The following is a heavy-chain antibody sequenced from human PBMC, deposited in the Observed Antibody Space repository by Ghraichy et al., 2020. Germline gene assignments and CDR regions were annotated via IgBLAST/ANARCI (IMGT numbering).Heavy chain of an antibody. Sequence: NLSLTCTVSGDSISSYSWSWIRQPPGKGLEWIGYIYYSGSTKYNPSLKSRVTISADTSKNQVYLKVRSVAAADTAVYYCATGILGADYFFDYWGQGSLVTVSS. V-gene: IGHV4-59*01. D-gene: IGHD1-26*01. CDR1: GDSISSYS. J-gene: IGHJ4*02. CDR3: ATGILGADYFFDY. CDR2: IYYSGST.